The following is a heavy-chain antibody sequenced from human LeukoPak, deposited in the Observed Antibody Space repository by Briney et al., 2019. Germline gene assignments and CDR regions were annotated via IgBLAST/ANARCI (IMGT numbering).Heavy chain of an antibody. D-gene: IGHD2-21*02. CDR2: INHSGSA. CDR3: AGAYCGGDCYSFYYGMDV. V-gene: IGHV4-34*01. Sequence: PSETLSLTCAVYGGSFSGYYWSWIRQPPGKGLEWIGEINHSGSANYNPSLKSRVTISVDTSKNQFSLKLSSVTAADTAVYYCAGAYCGGDCYSFYYGMDVWGQGTTVTVSS. CDR1: GGSFSGYY. J-gene: IGHJ6*02.